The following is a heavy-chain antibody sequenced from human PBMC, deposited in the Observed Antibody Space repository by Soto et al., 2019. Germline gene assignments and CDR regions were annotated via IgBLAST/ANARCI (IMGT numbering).Heavy chain of an antibody. V-gene: IGHV1-69*02. CDR2: IIPILGIA. Sequence: GASVKVSCKASGGTFSSYTISWVRQAPGQGLEWMGRIIPILGIANYAQKFQGRVTITADKSTSTAYMELSSLRSEDTAVYYCCYYDSSGYRTIDYWGQGTLVTVSS. CDR1: GGTFSSYT. CDR3: CYYDSSGYRTIDY. J-gene: IGHJ4*02. D-gene: IGHD3-22*01.